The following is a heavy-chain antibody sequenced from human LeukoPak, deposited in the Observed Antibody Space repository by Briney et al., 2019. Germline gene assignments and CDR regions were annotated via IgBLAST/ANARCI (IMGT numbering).Heavy chain of an antibody. CDR3: ARVESRAVAGVDY. Sequence: GGSLRLSCAASGFTFSSYSMNWVRQAPGKGLEWDSSISSSSSYIYYADSVKGRFTISRDNAKNSLYLQMNSLRAEDTAVYYCARVESRAVAGVDYWGQGTLVTVSS. J-gene: IGHJ4*02. CDR2: ISSSSSYI. V-gene: IGHV3-21*01. CDR1: GFTFSSYS. D-gene: IGHD6-19*01.